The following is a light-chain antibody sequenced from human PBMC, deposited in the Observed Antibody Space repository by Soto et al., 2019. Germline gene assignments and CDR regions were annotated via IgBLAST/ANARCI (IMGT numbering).Light chain of an antibody. V-gene: IGKV3-20*01. J-gene: IGKJ4*01. CDR1: QSVSSSY. CDR3: QQYGSSPLT. CDR2: GAC. Sequence: EIVLTPSPGTLSLSPGERDTLSCRAIQSVSSSYLAWYQQKPGQAPRLLIYGACSRATGIPDRFSGSGSGTDFTLTISRLEPEDFAVYYCQQYGSSPLTFGGGTKVDIK.